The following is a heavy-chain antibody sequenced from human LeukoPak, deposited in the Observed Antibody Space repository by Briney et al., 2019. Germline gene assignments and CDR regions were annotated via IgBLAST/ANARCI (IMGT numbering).Heavy chain of an antibody. V-gene: IGHV4-34*01. Sequence: SETLSLTCAVYGGSFSGYYWSWIRQPPGKGLEWIGEVNHSGSTNYNPSLKSRVTISVDTSKNQFSLKLSSVTAADTAVYYCARESTLLRGSNWFDPWGQGTLVTVSS. CDR2: VNHSGST. CDR3: ARESTLLRGSNWFDP. D-gene: IGHD2-2*01. CDR1: GGSFSGYY. J-gene: IGHJ5*02.